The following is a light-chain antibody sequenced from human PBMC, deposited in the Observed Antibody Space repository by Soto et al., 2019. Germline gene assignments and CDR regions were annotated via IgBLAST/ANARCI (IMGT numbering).Light chain of an antibody. J-gene: IGKJ2*01. CDR1: QSVSSSF. CDR2: AAS. V-gene: IGKV3-20*01. Sequence: EVVLTQSPGTLSLSPGERATLSCRASQSVSSSFLAWYQQKPGQAPRLLIHAASTGATGIPARFRGSGSGTDFTLTILSLEPEDSAVYVCHQYADSPQTFGQGTKVEIK. CDR3: HQYADSPQT.